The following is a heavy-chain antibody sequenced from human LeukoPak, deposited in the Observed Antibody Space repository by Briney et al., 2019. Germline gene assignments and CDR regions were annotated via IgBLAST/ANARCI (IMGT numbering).Heavy chain of an antibody. Sequence: SQTLSLTCTVSGASISTYYWSWIRQPPGKGLEWIGYIYYIGFTSYTNYNPSLKSRVTMSVDTPKNQFSLKLSSLTAADTAVYYCARGARSFDYWGQGTLVTVSS. CDR1: GASISTYY. J-gene: IGHJ4*02. CDR2: IYYIGFTSYT. V-gene: IGHV4-59*08. CDR3: ARGARSFDY.